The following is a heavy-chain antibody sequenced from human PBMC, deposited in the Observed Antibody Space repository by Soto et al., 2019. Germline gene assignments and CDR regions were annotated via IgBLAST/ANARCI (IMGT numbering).Heavy chain of an antibody. V-gene: IGHV1-58*01. Sequence: GASVKVSCKASGFTFTSSAVQWVRQARGQRLEWIGWIVVGSGNTNYAQKFQERVTITRDMSTSTAYMELSSLRSEDTAVYYCAALQVHYYDSSGYRSIDYWGQGTLVTVSS. J-gene: IGHJ4*02. CDR1: GFTFTSSA. CDR2: IVVGSGNT. D-gene: IGHD3-22*01. CDR3: AALQVHYYDSSGYRSIDY.